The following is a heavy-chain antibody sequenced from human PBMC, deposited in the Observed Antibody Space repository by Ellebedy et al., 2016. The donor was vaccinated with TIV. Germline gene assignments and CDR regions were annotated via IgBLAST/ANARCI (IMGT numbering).Heavy chain of an antibody. CDR1: GFTFSRYW. CDR3: ARKIYSSGWSSGGFDY. D-gene: IGHD6-19*01. Sequence: GGSLRLSCAASGFTFSRYWMHWVRQAPGKGLVWVSRINSDGSSTSYADSVKGRFTISRDNAKNTLYLQMNSLRAEDTAVYYCARKIYSSGWSSGGFDYWGQGTLVTVSS. V-gene: IGHV3-74*01. CDR2: INSDGSST. J-gene: IGHJ4*02.